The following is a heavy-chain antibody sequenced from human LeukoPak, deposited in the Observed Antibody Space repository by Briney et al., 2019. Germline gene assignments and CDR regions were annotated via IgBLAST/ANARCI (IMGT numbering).Heavy chain of an antibody. CDR1: GGTFSSYA. CDR3: ATSTWELLVYYYGMDV. J-gene: IGHJ6*02. Sequence: GASVKVSCKASGGTFSSYAISWVRQAPGQGLEWMGGIIPIFGTANYAQKFQGRVTITADESTSTAYMELSSLRSEDTAVYYCATSTWELLVYYYGMDVWGQGTTVTVSS. CDR2: IIPIFGTA. D-gene: IGHD1-26*01. V-gene: IGHV1-69*01.